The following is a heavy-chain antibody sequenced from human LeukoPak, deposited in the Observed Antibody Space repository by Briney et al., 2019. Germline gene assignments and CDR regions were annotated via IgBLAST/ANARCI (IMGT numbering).Heavy chain of an antibody. J-gene: IGHJ4*02. D-gene: IGHD3-10*01. CDR3: ASVTMVRGGPYFDY. CDR2: IYHSGST. CDR1: GGSISSSNW. Sequence: PSETLSLTCAVSGGSISSSNWWSWVRQPPGKGLEWIGEIYHSGSTNYNPSLKSRVTISVDKSKNQFSLKLSSVTAADTAVYYCASVTMVRGGPYFDYWGQGTLVTVSS. V-gene: IGHV4-4*02.